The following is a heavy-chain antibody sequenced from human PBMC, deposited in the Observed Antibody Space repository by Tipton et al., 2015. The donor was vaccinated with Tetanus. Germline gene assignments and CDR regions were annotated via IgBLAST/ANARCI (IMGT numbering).Heavy chain of an antibody. J-gene: IGHJ2*01. V-gene: IGHV4-34*01. CDR2: INHSGST. CDR1: GGSFSGYY. D-gene: IGHD3-10*01. CDR3: ARGSITMVRGVYYFVL. Sequence: TLSLTCAVYGGSFSGYYWSWIRQPPGKGLEWIGEINHSGSTNYNPSLKSRVTISVDTSKNQFSLKLSSVTAADTAVYYCARGSITMVRGVYYFVLWGRGTLVTVSS.